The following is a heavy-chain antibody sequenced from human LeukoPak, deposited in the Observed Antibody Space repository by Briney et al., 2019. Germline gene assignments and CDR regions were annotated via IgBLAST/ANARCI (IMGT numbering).Heavy chain of an antibody. Sequence: KSSETLSLTCAVSGGSISSYYWSWIRQPPGKGLEWIGYIYYSGSTNYNPSLKSRVTISVDTSKNQFSLKLSSVTAADTAVYYCARQGYSGYDYRWYFDLWGRGTLVTVSS. CDR3: ARQGYSGYDYRWYFDL. CDR1: GGSISSYY. D-gene: IGHD5-12*01. J-gene: IGHJ2*01. V-gene: IGHV4-59*08. CDR2: IYYSGST.